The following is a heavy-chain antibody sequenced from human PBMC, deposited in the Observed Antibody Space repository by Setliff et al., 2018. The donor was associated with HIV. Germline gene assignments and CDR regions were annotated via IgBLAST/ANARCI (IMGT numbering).Heavy chain of an antibody. V-gene: IGHV5-51*01. CDR3: ASGRKKNYDLFSGYYRILGVDFDY. J-gene: IGHJ4*02. D-gene: IGHD3-3*01. CDR2: IFPSDSDI. Sequence: PGESLKISCKGSGYDFTYNWIAWVRKMPGKGLEWMGIIFPSDSDIKYSPSLQGQVTISADTSINTAYLQWSSLKASDTAMYYCASGRKKNYDLFSGYYRILGVDFDYWGQGTLVTVSS. CDR1: GYDFTYNW.